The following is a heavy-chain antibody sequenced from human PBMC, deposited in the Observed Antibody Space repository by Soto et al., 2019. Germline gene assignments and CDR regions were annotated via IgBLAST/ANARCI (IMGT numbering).Heavy chain of an antibody. J-gene: IGHJ4*02. CDR1: GYTFTSYG. V-gene: IGHV1-18*01. Sequence: ASVKVSCKASGYTFTSYGIIWVRQAPGQGLEWMGWISAYNGNTNYAQKLQGRVTMTTDTSTSTAYMELRSLRSDDTAVYYCARDLISDILTGYFPFNNWGQETLFPVSS. D-gene: IGHD3-9*01. CDR3: ARDLISDILTGYFPFNN. CDR2: ISAYNGNT.